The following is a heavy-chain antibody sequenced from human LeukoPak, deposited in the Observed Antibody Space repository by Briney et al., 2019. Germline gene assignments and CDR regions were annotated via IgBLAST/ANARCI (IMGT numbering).Heavy chain of an antibody. Sequence: GGSLRLSCAASGFTFSSYWVHWVRQAPGRGLVWVSRINPDGSTTNYADSVKGRFTISRDNSKNTLYLQMNSLRAEDTAVYYCAREYPMIVVVTPLGIFDYWGQGTLVTVSS. J-gene: IGHJ4*02. CDR2: INPDGSTT. V-gene: IGHV3-74*01. CDR3: AREYPMIVVVTPLGIFDY. CDR1: GFTFSSYW. D-gene: IGHD3-22*01.